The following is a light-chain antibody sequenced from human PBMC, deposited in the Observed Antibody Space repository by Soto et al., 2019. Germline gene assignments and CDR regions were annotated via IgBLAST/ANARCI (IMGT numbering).Light chain of an antibody. Sequence: QSVLTQPPSVSGAPGQTVTISCTGISSNIGTHYEVHWYQQLPGTAPNLLIYADTHRPSGVPDRFSGSKSGASAPLASTGRQAEEEADYYGQSDDNSRRRVFGGGTKLTVL. CDR2: ADT. J-gene: IGLJ2*01. CDR3: QSDDNSRRRV. V-gene: IGLV1-40*01. CDR1: SSNIGTHYE.